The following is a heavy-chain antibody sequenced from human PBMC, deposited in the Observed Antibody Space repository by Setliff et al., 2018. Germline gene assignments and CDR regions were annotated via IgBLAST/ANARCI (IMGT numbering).Heavy chain of an antibody. V-gene: IGHV4-61*09. J-gene: IGHJ5*02. D-gene: IGHD2-21*02. CDR2: IYTGGST. Sequence: SETLSLTCTVSGDSISSGTYYWSYWTWIRQPAGKGLEWIGHIYTGGSTNYNPSLKSRVTMSVDTSKNQFSLRLSSVTAADTAIYYCARDRLRGWFGPWGQGTLVTVSS. CDR1: GDSISSGTYY. CDR3: ARDRLRGWFGP.